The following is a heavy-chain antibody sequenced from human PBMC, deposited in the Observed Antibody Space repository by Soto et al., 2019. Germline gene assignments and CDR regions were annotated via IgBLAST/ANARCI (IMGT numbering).Heavy chain of an antibody. Sequence: QVTLKESGPVLLKPTETLTLTCTVSGFSLSIAGMGVSWVRQPPGKALEWLAHIFSNDEKSYNTSLKSRLTISKDSSRGQVVLTITNMDPLDTATYYCARIPQRSGGEGFDYWGQGTLVTVSS. CDR2: IFSNDEK. CDR1: GFSLSIAGMG. CDR3: ARIPQRSGGEGFDY. D-gene: IGHD6-19*01. V-gene: IGHV2-26*01. J-gene: IGHJ4*02.